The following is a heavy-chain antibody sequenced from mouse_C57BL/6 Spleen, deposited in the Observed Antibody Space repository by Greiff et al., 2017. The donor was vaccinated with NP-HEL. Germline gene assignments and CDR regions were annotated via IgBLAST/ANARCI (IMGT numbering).Heavy chain of an antibody. D-gene: IGHD1-1*01. CDR1: GYSFTDYN. CDR3: ARNYGSSSWYFDV. CDR2: INPNYGTT. V-gene: IGHV1-39*01. Sequence: VHVKQSGPELVKPGASVKISCKASGYSFTDYNMNWVKQSNGKSLEWIGVINPNYGTTSYNQKFKGKATLTVDQSSSTAYMQLNSLTSEDSAVYDCARNYGSSSWYFDVWGTGTTVTVSS. J-gene: IGHJ1*03.